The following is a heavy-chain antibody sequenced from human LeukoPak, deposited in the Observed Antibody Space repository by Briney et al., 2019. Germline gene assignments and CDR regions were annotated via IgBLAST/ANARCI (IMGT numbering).Heavy chain of an antibody. CDR3: AREYCTSTSCPFDY. Sequence: SETLSLTCTVSGGSISTYYWSWIRQPPGKGLEWIGYIYSSGSTNYNPSLKSRATMSVDTSKNQFSLKLSSVTAADTAVYYCAREYCTSTSCPFDYWGQGTLVTVSS. CDR2: IYSSGST. J-gene: IGHJ4*02. V-gene: IGHV4-59*08. D-gene: IGHD2-2*01. CDR1: GGSISTYY.